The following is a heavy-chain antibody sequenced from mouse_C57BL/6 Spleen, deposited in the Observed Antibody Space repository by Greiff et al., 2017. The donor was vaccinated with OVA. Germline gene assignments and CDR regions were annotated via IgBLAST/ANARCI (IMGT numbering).Heavy chain of an antibody. J-gene: IGHJ1*03. CDR3: ARDTIYDDSKYFDV. CDR1: GYTFTSYW. CDR2: IHPNSGGT. D-gene: IGHD2-4*01. V-gene: IGHV1-64*01. Sequence: VQLQQPGAELVKPGASVKLSCKASGYTFTSYWMHWVKPRPGQGLEWIGMIHPNSGGTNYNEKFKSKATLTVDKSSSTAYMQLSSLTSEDSAVYYCARDTIYDDSKYFDVWGTGTTVTVSS.